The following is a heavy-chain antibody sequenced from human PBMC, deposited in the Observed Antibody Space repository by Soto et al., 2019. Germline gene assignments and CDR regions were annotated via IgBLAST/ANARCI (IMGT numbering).Heavy chain of an antibody. J-gene: IGHJ6*02. Sequence: ASVEVSCRASGYTFTGYYMHWVRQAPGQGLEWMGWINPNSGGTNYAQKFQGRVTMTRDTSISTAYMELSRLRSDDTAVYYCARDTTRRHYDFWSALRSYYYYGMDVWGQGTTVTAP. D-gene: IGHD3-3*01. V-gene: IGHV1-2*02. CDR1: GYTFTGYY. CDR2: INPNSGGT. CDR3: ARDTTRRHYDFWSALRSYYYYGMDV.